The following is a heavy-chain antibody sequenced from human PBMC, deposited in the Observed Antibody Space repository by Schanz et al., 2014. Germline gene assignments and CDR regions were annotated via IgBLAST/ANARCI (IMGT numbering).Heavy chain of an antibody. D-gene: IGHD6-13*01. V-gene: IGHV4-31*03. CDR2: IYYTGTI. Sequence: QVRMQESGPGLVKPSQTLSLTCPVSGGSISRGTHYWTWIRQLPGKGLEWIGHIYYTGTIFYNPSLKSRVIISVDTSKNQFSLRLTSVTAADTAVYYCARDPGYSGQYGLDVWGQGTTVTVSS. CDR1: GGSISRGTHY. J-gene: IGHJ6*02. CDR3: ARDPGYSGQYGLDV.